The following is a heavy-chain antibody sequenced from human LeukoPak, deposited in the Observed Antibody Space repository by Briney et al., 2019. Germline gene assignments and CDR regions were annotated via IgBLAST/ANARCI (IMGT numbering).Heavy chain of an antibody. V-gene: IGHV4-34*01. CDR2: INHRGST. CDR1: GGSFTGSY. D-gene: IGHD3-3*01. CDR3: ARVQDDSFH. Sequence: SETVSLTCAAYGGSFTGSYWTWTRRPPGKGWEWIGEINHRGSTKSKPTLNSRVTISVDTSKTQFSLRLSSVTAAYTAVYYCARVQDDSFHWGQGTLITVSS. J-gene: IGHJ4*02.